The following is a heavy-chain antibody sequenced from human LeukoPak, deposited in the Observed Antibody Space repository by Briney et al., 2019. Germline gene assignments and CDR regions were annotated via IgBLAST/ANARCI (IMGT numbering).Heavy chain of an antibody. V-gene: IGHV1-18*01. CDR1: GYTFTTSG. J-gene: IGHJ4*02. CDR3: GRGSYGDPLFDY. Sequence: ASVKVSCKASGYTFTTSGISWLRQAPGQGLDWMGWISADNGDTHYAQKLQGRVTMTTDTSTSTAYMELRSLRSDDTAVYYCGRGSYGDPLFDYWGQGTLVTVSS. D-gene: IGHD4-17*01. CDR2: ISADNGDT.